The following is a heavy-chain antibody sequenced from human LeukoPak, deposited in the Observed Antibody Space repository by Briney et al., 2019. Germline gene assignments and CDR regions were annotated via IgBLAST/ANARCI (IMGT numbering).Heavy chain of an antibody. CDR1: GYTFSDYY. V-gene: IGHV1-2*02. D-gene: IGHD2-2*01. J-gene: IGHJ6*03. CDR3: AREHDQLLWGYYYMDV. CDR2: INPKTGGGT. Sequence: ASVKVSCKASGYTFSDYYIHWVRQAPGQGLEWMGWINPKTGGGTNYAQKFQGRVTMTRDTSINTAYMQLSGLRSDDTAVYYCAREHDQLLWGYYYMDVWGKGTTVTISS.